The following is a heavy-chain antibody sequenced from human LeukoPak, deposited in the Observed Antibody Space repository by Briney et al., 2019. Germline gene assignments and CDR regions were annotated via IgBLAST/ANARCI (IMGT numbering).Heavy chain of an antibody. D-gene: IGHD2-8*01. CDR2: INSDGSGT. Sequence: GGSPRLSCAASGFTFNSYWMHWVRQAPGKGLVWVSRINSDGSGTSDADFVKGRFTISRDNSKNTLYLQMNSLIAEDTAMYYCARDRLTNDAFDIWGQGTMVTVSS. V-gene: IGHV3-74*01. J-gene: IGHJ3*02. CDR1: GFTFNSYW. CDR3: ARDRLTNDAFDI.